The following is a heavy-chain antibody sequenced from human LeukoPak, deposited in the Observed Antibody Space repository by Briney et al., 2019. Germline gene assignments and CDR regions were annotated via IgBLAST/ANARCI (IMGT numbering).Heavy chain of an antibody. J-gene: IGHJ4*02. V-gene: IGHV3-30*18. CDR1: GFTFSSYG. Sequence: GGSLRLSCAASGFTFSSYGMHWVRQAPGKGLEWVAVISYDGSNKYYADSVKGRFTISRDNSKNTLYLQMNSLRVEDTAVYYCAKVQRDIVVVIAIFSFDYWGQGSLVTVSS. D-gene: IGHD2-21*01. CDR2: ISYDGSNK. CDR3: AKVQRDIVVVIAIFSFDY.